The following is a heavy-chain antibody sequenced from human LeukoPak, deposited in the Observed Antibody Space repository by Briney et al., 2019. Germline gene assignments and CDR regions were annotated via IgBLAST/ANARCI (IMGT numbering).Heavy chain of an antibody. Sequence: SETLSLTCTVSGYSISSGYYWGWIRQPPGKGLEWIGSIYHSGSTYYNPSLKSRVTISVDTSKNQFSLKLSSVTAADTAVYYCARVQDSSGYYLSYYYYYYMDVWGKGTTVTVSS. V-gene: IGHV4-38-2*02. D-gene: IGHD3-22*01. CDR2: IYHSGST. CDR1: GYSISSGYY. CDR3: ARVQDSSGYYLSYYYYYYMDV. J-gene: IGHJ6*03.